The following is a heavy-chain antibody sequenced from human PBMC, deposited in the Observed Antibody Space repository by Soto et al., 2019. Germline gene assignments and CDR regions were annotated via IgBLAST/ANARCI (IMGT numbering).Heavy chain of an antibody. D-gene: IGHD2-2*01. CDR1: GFRFDDYA. Sequence: EVQLVESGGGFVQPGRSLRLSCAASGFRFDDYAMHWVRQAPGKGLEWVSGISYNSGSIGYADSVKGRFTISRDTAKNSLYLQMNSLRAEDTALYYCVKDIEENQLLYDAFDIWGQGTMVTVSS. CDR2: ISYNSGSI. CDR3: VKDIEENQLLYDAFDI. V-gene: IGHV3-9*01. J-gene: IGHJ3*02.